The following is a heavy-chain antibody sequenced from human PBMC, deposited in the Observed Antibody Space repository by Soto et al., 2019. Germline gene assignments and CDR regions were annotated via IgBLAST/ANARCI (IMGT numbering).Heavy chain of an antibody. J-gene: IGHJ6*02. CDR1: GGSFSGYY. V-gene: IGHV4-34*01. Sequence: QVQLQQWGAGLLKPSETLSLTCAVYGGSFSGYYWSWIRQPPGKGLEWIGEINHSGSTNYNPSLQRRVTISVDTSKNQFSLKLSSVTAADTAVYYCARSRVVIIGYYYYGMDVWGQGTTVTVSS. CDR3: ARSRVVIIGYYYYGMDV. CDR2: INHSGST. D-gene: IGHD3-3*01.